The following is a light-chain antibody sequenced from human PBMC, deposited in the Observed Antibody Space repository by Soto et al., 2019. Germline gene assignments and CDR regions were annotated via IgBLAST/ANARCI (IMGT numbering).Light chain of an antibody. CDR1: TGAVNSGYY. V-gene: IGLV7-43*01. J-gene: IGLJ2*01. CDR3: LLFHDNSQA. CDR2: STS. Sequence: QAVVTQEPSLTVSPGGTVTLTCASSTGAVNSGYYPNWFQQKPGQAPRALIYSTSEKHSWTPARFSGSLLGGKAALTLSGAQPEDEAEYYCLLFHDNSQAFGGGTKL.